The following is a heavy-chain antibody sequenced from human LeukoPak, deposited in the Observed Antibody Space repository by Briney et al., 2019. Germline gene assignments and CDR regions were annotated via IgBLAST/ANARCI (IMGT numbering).Heavy chain of an antibody. CDR1: GVIFSSYW. Sequence: GGSLRLSCAASGVIFSSYWMHWVRQVPGKGLVWVSRIKSDGSSTSYADSVKGRFTISRDNAKNMLYLQMNSLRAEDTAVYYCARGWAGGIEYWGQGTQVTVSS. J-gene: IGHJ4*02. V-gene: IGHV3-74*01. CDR3: ARGWAGGIEY. D-gene: IGHD3-10*01. CDR2: IKSDGSST.